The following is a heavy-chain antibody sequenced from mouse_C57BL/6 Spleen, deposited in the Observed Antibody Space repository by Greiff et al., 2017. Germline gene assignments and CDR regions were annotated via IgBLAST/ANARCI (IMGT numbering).Heavy chain of an antibody. Sequence: VQLQQSGPELVKPGASVKISCKASGYAFSSSWMNWVKQRPGKGLEWIGRIYPGDGDTNYNGKFKGKATLTADQSSSTAYMQLSSLTSEDSAVYCCARSSGYDYWGQGTTLTVSS. J-gene: IGHJ2*01. V-gene: IGHV1-82*01. CDR2: IYPGDGDT. D-gene: IGHD1-3*01. CDR3: ARSSGYDY. CDR1: GYAFSSSW.